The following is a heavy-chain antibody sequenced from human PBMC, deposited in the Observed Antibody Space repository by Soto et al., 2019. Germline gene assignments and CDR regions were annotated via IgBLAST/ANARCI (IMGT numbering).Heavy chain of an antibody. CDR2: VYYSGST. D-gene: IGHD2-21*01. CDR1: GGSVSSTNYY. Sequence: SETLSLTCNVSGGSVSSTNYYWSWIRQPPGKGLEWIGYVYYSGSTNYNPSLMSRVTISVDTSRNQFSLNLNSVTAADTAIYYCGRNGKRAHLFSYSFDIWGQGTMVTVSS. J-gene: IGHJ3*02. V-gene: IGHV4-61*01. CDR3: GRNGKRAHLFSYSFDI.